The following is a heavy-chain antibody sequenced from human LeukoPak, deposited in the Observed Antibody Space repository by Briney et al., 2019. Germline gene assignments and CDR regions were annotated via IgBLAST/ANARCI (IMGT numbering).Heavy chain of an antibody. CDR1: GFTFSSYS. Sequence: GGSLRLSCAASGFTFSSYSMNWVRQAPGKGLEWVSSISSSSSYIYYADSVKGRFTISGDNAKNSLYLQMNSLRAEDTAVYYCASSRGVVPAATYDYWGQGTLVTVSS. D-gene: IGHD2-2*01. CDR3: ASSRGVVPAATYDY. V-gene: IGHV3-21*01. CDR2: ISSSSSYI. J-gene: IGHJ4*02.